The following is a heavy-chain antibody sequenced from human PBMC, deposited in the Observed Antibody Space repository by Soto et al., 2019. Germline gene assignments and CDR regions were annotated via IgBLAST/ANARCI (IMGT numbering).Heavy chain of an antibody. CDR1: GGSFSGYY. CDR2: INHSGST. J-gene: IGHJ6*03. CDR3: ARSCKYPLRRSTYYYYMDV. V-gene: IGHV4-34*01. D-gene: IGHD2-2*01. Sequence: QVQLQQWGAGLLKPSETLSLTCAVYGGSFSGYYWSWIRQPPGKGLEWIGEINHSGSTNYNPSLKSRVTISVDTSKNPFSLKVSSVTAADTAVYYCARSCKYPLRRSTYYYYMDVWGKGTTVTVSS.